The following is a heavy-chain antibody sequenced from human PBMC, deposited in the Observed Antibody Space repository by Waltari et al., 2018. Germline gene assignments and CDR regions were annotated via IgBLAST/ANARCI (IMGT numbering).Heavy chain of an antibody. CDR1: GFTFSSYA. CDR3: ASSVGATGFDY. CDR2: ISYDGSNK. V-gene: IGHV3-30-3*01. Sequence: QVQLVESGGGVVQPGRSLRLSCAASGFTFSSYAMHWVRQAPGKGLEWVAVISYDGSNKYYADSVKGRFTISRDNSKNTLYLQMNSLRAEDTAVYYCASSVGATGFDYWGQGTLVTVSS. J-gene: IGHJ4*02. D-gene: IGHD1-26*01.